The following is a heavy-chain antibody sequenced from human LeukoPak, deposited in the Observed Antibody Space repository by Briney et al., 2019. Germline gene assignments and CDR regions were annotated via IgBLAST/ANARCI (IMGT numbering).Heavy chain of an antibody. CDR1: GFTFSDYY. Sequence: GGSLRLSCAASGFTFSDYYMSWVRQAPGKGLEWVGFIRSKAYGGTTEYAASVKGRFTISRDDSKSIAYLQMNSLKTEDTAVYYCRGSSWPHYYYYYYMDVWGKGTTVTVSS. J-gene: IGHJ6*03. CDR2: IRSKAYGGTT. CDR3: RGSSWPHYYYYYYMDV. D-gene: IGHD6-13*01. V-gene: IGHV3-49*04.